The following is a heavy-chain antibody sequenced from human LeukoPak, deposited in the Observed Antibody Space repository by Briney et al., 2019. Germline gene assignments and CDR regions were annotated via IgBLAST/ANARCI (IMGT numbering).Heavy chain of an antibody. Sequence: PGGSLRLSCAASGFTFSSYAMHWVRQAPGKGLEYVSAISSNGGSTYYANSVKGRFTISRDNSKNTLYLQMGSLRAEDMAVYYCAKDSLRWSYFYYGMDVWGQGTTVTVSS. J-gene: IGHJ6*02. CDR1: GFTFSSYA. CDR2: ISSNGGST. D-gene: IGHD4-23*01. CDR3: AKDSLRWSYFYYGMDV. V-gene: IGHV3-64*01.